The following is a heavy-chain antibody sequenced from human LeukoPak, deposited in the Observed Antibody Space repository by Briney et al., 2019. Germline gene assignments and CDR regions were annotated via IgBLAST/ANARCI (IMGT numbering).Heavy chain of an antibody. J-gene: IGHJ4*02. V-gene: IGHV1-18*01. D-gene: IGHD1-26*01. CDR1: GYTFTIYG. CDR3: ARVVGLNEWEPHY. CDR2: FSTYNGNT. Sequence: GASVKVSCRTSGYTFTIYGISWVRQAPGQGLEWVGWFSTYNGNTDYAQKFRGRVTMTADTSTSTAYMELRSLRSDDTAMYYCARVVGLNEWEPHYWGQGTLVTVSS.